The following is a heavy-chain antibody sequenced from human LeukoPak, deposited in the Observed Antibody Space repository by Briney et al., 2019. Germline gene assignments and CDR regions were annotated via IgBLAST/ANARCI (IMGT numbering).Heavy chain of an antibody. CDR3: ARDRLLLRLRYFDWFPPRNGAFDI. D-gene: IGHD3-9*01. Sequence: GGSLRLSCAASGFTFSDYYMGWIRQAPGKGLEWISYITSNGNSVYYAASVKGRFTISRDNAKNSLYLQVNSLTAEDAAVYYCARDRLLLRLRYFDWFPPRNGAFDIWGQGTMVTVSS. CDR2: ITSNGNSV. V-gene: IGHV3-11*04. J-gene: IGHJ3*02. CDR1: GFTFSDYY.